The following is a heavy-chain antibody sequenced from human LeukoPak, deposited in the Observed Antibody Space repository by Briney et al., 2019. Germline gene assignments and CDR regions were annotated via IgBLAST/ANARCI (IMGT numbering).Heavy chain of an antibody. D-gene: IGHD2-2*02. CDR1: GGSVSSGSYY. CDR3: ASSLHQPLLYADY. V-gene: IGHV4-61*01. Sequence: SETLSLTCTVSGGSVSSGSYYWSWIRQPPGKGLEWIGYIYYSGSTNYNPSLKSRVTISVDTSKNQFSLKLSSVTAADTAVYYCASSLHQPLLYADYWGQGTLVTVSS. J-gene: IGHJ4*02. CDR2: IYYSGST.